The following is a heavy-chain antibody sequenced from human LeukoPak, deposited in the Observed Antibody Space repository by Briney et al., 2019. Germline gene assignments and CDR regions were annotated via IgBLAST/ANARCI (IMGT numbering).Heavy chain of an antibody. CDR3: ARGPWGSSTLDDAFDI. V-gene: IGHV3-74*01. D-gene: IGHD7-27*01. J-gene: IGHJ3*02. CDR2: INSDGSST. Sequence: GGSLRLSCAASGFTSSSYWMHWVRQAPGKGLVWVSRINSDGSSTSYADSVKGRFTISRDNAKNTLYLQMNSLRAEDTAVYYCARGPWGSSTLDDAFDIWGQGTMVTISS. CDR1: GFTSSSYW.